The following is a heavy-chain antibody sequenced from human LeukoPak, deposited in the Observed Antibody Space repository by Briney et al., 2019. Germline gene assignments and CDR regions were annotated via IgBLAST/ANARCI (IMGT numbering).Heavy chain of an antibody. CDR1: GFTFDDYA. CDR3: AKDIGHDSSGSNWFDP. D-gene: IGHD3-22*01. V-gene: IGHV3-9*01. J-gene: IGHJ5*02. CDR2: ISWNSGSI. Sequence: GGSLRLSCAASGFTFDDYAMPWVRQAPGKGLEWVSGISWNSGSIGYADSVKGRFTISRDNAKNSLYLQMNSLRAEDTALYYCAKDIGHDSSGSNWFDPWGQGTLVTVSS.